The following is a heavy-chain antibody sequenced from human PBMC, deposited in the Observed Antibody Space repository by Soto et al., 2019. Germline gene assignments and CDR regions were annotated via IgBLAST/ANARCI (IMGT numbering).Heavy chain of an antibody. CDR1: GYSLTDYY. Sequence: QVQLVQSGAEVKKPGASVKVSCKASGYSLTDYYMHWVRQAPGQGLEWLGLINPKSGNTGYAQKSQGRVTMTRDTSLSTAYMELSSLRSDDTAVYYCASHSTRYRLEFWGQGTMVTVSS. CDR3: ASHSTRYRLEF. CDR2: INPKSGNT. D-gene: IGHD3-3*01. V-gene: IGHV1-2*02. J-gene: IGHJ4*02.